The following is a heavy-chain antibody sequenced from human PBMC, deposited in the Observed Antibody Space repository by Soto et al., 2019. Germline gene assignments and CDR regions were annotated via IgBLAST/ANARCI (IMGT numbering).Heavy chain of an antibody. Sequence: PGGSLRLSCAAFGITFSGSAMHWVRQASGKGLEWVSRIRSKANSYSTAYAASVIGRFTITRDDSKYTAYLQMNSLKTEDTSVYYCTRPISSAVTTDYWGQGTLVTVSS. D-gene: IGHD4-17*01. CDR2: IRSKANSYST. CDR1: GITFSGSA. CDR3: TRPISSAVTTDY. V-gene: IGHV3-73*01. J-gene: IGHJ4*02.